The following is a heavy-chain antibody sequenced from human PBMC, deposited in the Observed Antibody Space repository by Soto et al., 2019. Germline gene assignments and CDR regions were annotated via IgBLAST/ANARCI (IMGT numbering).Heavy chain of an antibody. J-gene: IGHJ5*02. V-gene: IGHV4-34*01. CDR2: INHSGST. CDR3: ARGRWLLNWFDP. CDR1: GGSFSGYY. Sequence: SETLSLTCAVYGGSFSGYYWSWIRQPPGKGLEWIGEINHSGSTNYNPSLKSRVTISVDTSKNQFSLKLSSVTAADTAVYYCARGRWLLNWFDPWGQGTLVTVSS. D-gene: IGHD3-22*01.